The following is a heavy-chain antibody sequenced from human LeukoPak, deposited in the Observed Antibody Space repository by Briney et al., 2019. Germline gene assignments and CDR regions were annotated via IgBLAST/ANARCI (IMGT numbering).Heavy chain of an antibody. V-gene: IGHV1-69*13. CDR1: GGTFSSYA. CDR3: ARTSSDAVTPFDY. CDR2: IIPIFGTA. D-gene: IGHD1-14*01. Sequence: GASVKVSCKASGGTFSSYAISWVRQAPGQGLEWMGGIIPIFGTANYAQKFQGRVTITADESTSTAYMELSSLRSEDTAVYYCARTSSDAVTPFDYWGQGTLVTVSS. J-gene: IGHJ4*02.